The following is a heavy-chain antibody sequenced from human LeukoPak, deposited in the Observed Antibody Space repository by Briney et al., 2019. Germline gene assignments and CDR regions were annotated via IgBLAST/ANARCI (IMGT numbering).Heavy chain of an antibody. CDR3: AREPYSSSPFDI. CDR2: IYSGGST. CDR1: GFTVSSNY. V-gene: IGHV3-66*01. J-gene: IGHJ3*02. D-gene: IGHD6-13*01. Sequence: SGGSLRLSCAASGFTVSSNYMSWVRQAPGKGLEWVSVIYSGGSTYYADSVKGRFTISRDNSKNTLYLQMNSLRAEDTAVYYCAREPYSSSPFDIWGQGTMVTVSS.